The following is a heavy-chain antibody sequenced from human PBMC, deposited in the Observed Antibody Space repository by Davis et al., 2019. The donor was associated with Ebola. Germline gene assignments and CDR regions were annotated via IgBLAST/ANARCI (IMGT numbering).Heavy chain of an antibody. CDR3: VRGRGSSWLPTKTYYYYMDV. D-gene: IGHD6-13*01. CDR1: GGSFSGYY. Sequence: PSETLSLTCAVYGGSFSGYYWSWIRQPPGKGLEWIGEINHSGSTNYNPSLKSRVTISVDTSKNQFSLKLSSVTAADTAVYYCVRGRGSSWLPTKTYYYYMDVWGKGTTVTVSS. V-gene: IGHV4-34*01. CDR2: INHSGST. J-gene: IGHJ6*03.